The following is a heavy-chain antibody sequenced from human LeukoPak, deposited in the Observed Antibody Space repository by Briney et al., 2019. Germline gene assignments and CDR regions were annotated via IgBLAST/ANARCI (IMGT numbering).Heavy chain of an antibody. CDR2: INSNTGDT. Sequence: ASVKVSCKASGYTFTDYYIHWVRQAPGQGPEWMGWINSNTGDTKYAQKFQDRVTLTLDTSISTAYMELSRLESDDTAVFYCARGRWLQLWGDYWGQGTPLTVSS. J-gene: IGHJ4*02. V-gene: IGHV1-2*02. D-gene: IGHD5-18*01. CDR1: GYTFTDYY. CDR3: ARGRWLQLWGDY.